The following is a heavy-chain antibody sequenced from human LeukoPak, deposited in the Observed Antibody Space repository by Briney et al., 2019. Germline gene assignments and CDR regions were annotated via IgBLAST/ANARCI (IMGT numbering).Heavy chain of an antibody. V-gene: IGHV1-69*04. CDR1: GGTFSSYA. CDR2: IIPILGIA. J-gene: IGHJ5*02. D-gene: IGHD2-2*01. Sequence: RASVKVSCKASGGTFSSYAISWVRQAPGQGLEWMGRIIPILGIANYAQKFQGRVTITADKSTNTAYMELSSLRSEDTATYYCARVYCSRTSCYNWFDPWGQGTLVTVSS. CDR3: ARVYCSRTSCYNWFDP.